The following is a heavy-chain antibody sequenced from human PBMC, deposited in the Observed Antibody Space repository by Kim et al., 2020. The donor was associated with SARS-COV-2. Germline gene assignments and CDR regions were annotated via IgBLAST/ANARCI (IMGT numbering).Heavy chain of an antibody. CDR3: VGGDYYDSSGYYYFDY. CDR2: INHSGST. CDR1: GGSFSGYY. V-gene: IGHV4-34*01. J-gene: IGHJ4*02. Sequence: SETLSLTCAVYGGSFSGYYWSWIRQPPGKGLEWIGEINHSGSTNYNPSLKSRVTISVDTSKNQFSLKLSSVTAADTAVYYCVGGDYYDSSGYYYFDYWGQGTLVTVSS. D-gene: IGHD3-22*01.